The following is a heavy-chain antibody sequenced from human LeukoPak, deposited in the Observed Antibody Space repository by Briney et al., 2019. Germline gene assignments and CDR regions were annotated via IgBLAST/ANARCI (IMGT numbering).Heavy chain of an antibody. CDR3: ARVYCSSTSCSFFDY. D-gene: IGHD2-2*01. J-gene: IGHJ4*02. Sequence: PSETLSLTCTVSGGSISSGSYYWGWIRQPAGKGLEWIGRIYTSGSTNYNPSLKSRVTISVDTSKNQFSLKLSSVTAADTAVYYCARVYCSSTSCSFFDYWGQGTLVTVSS. CDR1: GGSISSGSYY. V-gene: IGHV4-61*02. CDR2: IYTSGST.